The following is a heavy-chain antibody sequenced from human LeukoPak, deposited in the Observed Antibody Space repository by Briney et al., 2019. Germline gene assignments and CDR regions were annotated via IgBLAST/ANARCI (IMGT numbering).Heavy chain of an antibody. CDR3: AREGSWGTSLAQNWFDP. V-gene: IGHV3-33*01. CDR2: IWYDGSNE. Sequence: GGSLRLSCGASGFTFSNYAMHWVRQAPGKGLEGVAVIWYDGSNENYADSVKGRFTISRDNSKNTLYLQMNSLRAEDTAVYYCAREGSWGTSLAQNWFDPWGQGTLVIVSS. J-gene: IGHJ5*02. D-gene: IGHD1-1*01. CDR1: GFTFSNYA.